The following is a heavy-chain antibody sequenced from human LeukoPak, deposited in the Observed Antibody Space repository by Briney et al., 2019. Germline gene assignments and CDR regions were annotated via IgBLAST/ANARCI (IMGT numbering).Heavy chain of an antibody. CDR3: AKQYFDWFFDY. D-gene: IGHD3-9*01. CDR1: GFTFSSYG. CDR2: ISYDGSNK. V-gene: IGHV3-30*18. Sequence: PGRSLRLSCAASGFTFSSYGMHWVRQAPGKGLEWVAVISYDGSNKYYADSVKGGFTISRDNSKNTLYLQMNSLRAEDTAVYYCAKQYFDWFFDYWGQGTLVTVSS. J-gene: IGHJ4*02.